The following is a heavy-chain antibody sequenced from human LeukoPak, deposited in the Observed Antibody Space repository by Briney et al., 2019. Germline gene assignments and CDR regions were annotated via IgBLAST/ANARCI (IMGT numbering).Heavy chain of an antibody. V-gene: IGHV3-30*14. D-gene: IGHD4/OR15-4a*01. CDR1: GFTFSSYA. CDR2: ISYDGSNK. J-gene: IGHJ4*02. CDR3: ARRAGAYSHPYDY. Sequence: GGSLRLSCAASGFTFSSYAMHWVRQAPGKGLEWVAVISYDGSNKYYADSVKGRFTISRDNSKNTLYLQMNSLRAEDTVVYYRARRAGAYSHPYDYWGQGTLVTVSS.